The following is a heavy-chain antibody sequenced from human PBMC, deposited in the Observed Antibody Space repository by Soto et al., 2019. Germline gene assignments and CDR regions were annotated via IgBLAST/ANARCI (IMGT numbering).Heavy chain of an antibody. CDR2: ISNRGNTI. CDR1: GFTFSDYY. Sequence: QVQLVESGGRLVKPGGSLRLSCAASGFTFSDYYMSWIRQAPGKGLEWLSYISNRGNTIYHADSVKGRFSISRDNAKKSLLLQMNSLTAEDTAVYYCARGGVPYSSGWGIDYWGQGILVTVSS. CDR3: ARGGVPYSSGWGIDY. V-gene: IGHV3-11*01. D-gene: IGHD6-19*01. J-gene: IGHJ4*02.